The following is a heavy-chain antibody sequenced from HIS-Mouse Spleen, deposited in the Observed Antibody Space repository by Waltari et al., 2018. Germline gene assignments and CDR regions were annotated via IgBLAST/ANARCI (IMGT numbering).Heavy chain of an antibody. CDR3: AKDKHHAFDY. CDR2: ISYDGSNK. CDR1: GFTFSSYG. V-gene: IGHV3-30*18. Sequence: QVQLVESGGGVVQPGRSLRLSCAASGFTFSSYGIHWVRQAPGKGLGWGAVISYDGSNKYYADSVKGRFTISRDNSKNTLYLQMNSLRAEDTAVYYCAKDKHHAFDYWGQGTLVTVSS. J-gene: IGHJ4*02.